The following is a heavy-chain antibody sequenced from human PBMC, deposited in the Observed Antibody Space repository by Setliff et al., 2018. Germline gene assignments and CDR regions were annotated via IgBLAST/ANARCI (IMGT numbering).Heavy chain of an antibody. V-gene: IGHV3-48*01. J-gene: IGHJ4*02. CDR1: GFTFSNYA. D-gene: IGHD4-17*01. Sequence: GESLKISCAVSGFTFSNYAMNWVRQAPGKGLEWLSYIANGGSPIYYADSVKGRFTISRDNAKNTLYLQMNSLRPEDTAVYYCAKDRVPDGYWDFDYWGQGILVTVSS. CDR2: IANGGSPI. CDR3: AKDRVPDGYWDFDY.